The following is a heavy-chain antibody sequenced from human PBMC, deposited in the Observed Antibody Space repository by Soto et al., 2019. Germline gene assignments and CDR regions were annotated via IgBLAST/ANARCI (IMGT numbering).Heavy chain of an antibody. Sequence: ASVTVSCKASGYTFTSYYMHWVRQAPGQGLEWMGIINPSGGSTSYAQKFQGRVTMTRDTSTSTVYMELSSLRSEDTAVYYCAREDPGIAAAGTGGLDYWGQGTLVTVSS. CDR3: AREDPGIAAAGTGGLDY. J-gene: IGHJ4*02. CDR1: GYTFTSYY. V-gene: IGHV1-46*03. D-gene: IGHD6-13*01. CDR2: INPSGGST.